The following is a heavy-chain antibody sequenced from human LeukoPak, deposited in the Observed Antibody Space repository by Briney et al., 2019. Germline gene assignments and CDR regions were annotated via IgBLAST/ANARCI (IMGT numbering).Heavy chain of an antibody. CDR3: ARDGIAAAGNWFDP. Sequence: PSETLSLTCTVSGGSFSGYYWTWIRQFPGKGLEWIGEMNDRGTTNRNPSLRSRVTISVDTSKNQFSLKLSSVTAADTAVYYCARDGIAAAGNWFDPWGQGTLVTVSS. V-gene: IGHV4-34*01. D-gene: IGHD6-13*01. CDR1: GGSFSGYY. J-gene: IGHJ5*02. CDR2: MNDRGTT.